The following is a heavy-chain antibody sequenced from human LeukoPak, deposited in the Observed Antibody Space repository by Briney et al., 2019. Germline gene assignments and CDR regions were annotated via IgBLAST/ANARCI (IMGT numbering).Heavy chain of an antibody. Sequence: SGGSLRLSCEASGFTISNYWMSWVRQAPGKGLEWVANIKPDGSDKYYVDSVKGRFTISRDNSKNTLYLQMNSLRAEDTAVYYCARGSFGVPALIDYWGQGTLVTVSS. CDR1: GFTISNYW. J-gene: IGHJ4*02. V-gene: IGHV3-7*01. CDR2: IKPDGSDK. CDR3: ARGSFGVPALIDY. D-gene: IGHD3-3*01.